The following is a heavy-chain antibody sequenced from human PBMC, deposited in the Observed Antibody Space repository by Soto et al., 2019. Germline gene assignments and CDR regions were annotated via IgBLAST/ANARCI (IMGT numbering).Heavy chain of an antibody. D-gene: IGHD1-26*01. CDR1: GFTFSSYG. J-gene: IGHJ4*02. V-gene: IGHV3-33*01. CDR3: ARRDGSYEYLDY. Sequence: VQLVESGGGVVQPGRSLRLSCAASGFTFSSYGMHWVRQAPGKGLEWVAVIWYDGSNKYNADSVKGRFTISRDNSENTLYLQMNSLRADDTAVYYCARRDGSYEYLDYWGQGTLVTVSS. CDR2: IWYDGSNK.